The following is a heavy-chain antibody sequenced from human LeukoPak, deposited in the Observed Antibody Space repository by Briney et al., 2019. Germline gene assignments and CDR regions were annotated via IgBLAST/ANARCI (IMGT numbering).Heavy chain of an antibody. CDR3: ARVLRYFDLPDY. V-gene: IGHV4-59*01. CDR2: IYYSGST. CDR1: GGSISSYY. D-gene: IGHD3-9*01. J-gene: IGHJ4*02. Sequence: SQTLSLTCTLSGGSISSYYRSRIRQPPGKGLEWIGYIYYSGSTNYNPSLKSRVTISVDTSKNQFSLKLSSVTAADTAVYYCARVLRYFDLPDYWGQGTLVTVSS.